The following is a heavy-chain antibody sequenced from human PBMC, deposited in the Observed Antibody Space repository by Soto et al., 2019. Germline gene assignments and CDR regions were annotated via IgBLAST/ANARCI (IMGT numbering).Heavy chain of an antibody. J-gene: IGHJ4*02. V-gene: IGHV3-30*18. D-gene: IGHD4-17*01. Sequence: GGSLRLSCAASGFTFSSYGMHWVRQAPGKGLEWVAVISYDGSNKYYADSVKGRFTISRDNSKNTLYLQMNSLRAEDTAVYYCAKEMTTVVTDFDYWGQGTLVTVSS. CDR2: ISYDGSNK. CDR1: GFTFSSYG. CDR3: AKEMTTVVTDFDY.